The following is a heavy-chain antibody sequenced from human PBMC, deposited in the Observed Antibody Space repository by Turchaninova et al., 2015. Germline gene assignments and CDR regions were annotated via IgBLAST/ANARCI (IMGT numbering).Heavy chain of an antibody. CDR1: GGSFSGYY. V-gene: IGHV4-34*01. CDR3: ARDGGAVGAFDY. D-gene: IGHD1-26*01. J-gene: IGHJ4*02. CDR2: INHRGRT. Sequence: QVQLQQWGAGLLRPSETLSLTCAVYGGSFSGYYWGWIRQPPGKGRGGIGEINHRGRTNYKPALKSRVTMSVDTSKNQLSLKLSAVTAADTALYYCARDGGAVGAFDYWGQGTLVTVSS.